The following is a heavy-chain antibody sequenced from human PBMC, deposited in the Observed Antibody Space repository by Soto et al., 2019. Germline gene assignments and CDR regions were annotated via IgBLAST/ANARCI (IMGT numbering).Heavy chain of an antibody. D-gene: IGHD3-16*01. Sequence: EVQLVESGGGLLQPGGSLRLSCAASGFTFSTYWMHWVRQAPGKGLVWVSRIKTDGSVTTYADSVKGRFTISRDNAKNPRYLKSTLLGPGARVVFSFARDLGGGLAYWGRVTLFTVSS. V-gene: IGHV3-74*01. CDR2: IKTDGSVT. CDR3: ARDLGGGLAY. CDR1: GFTFSTYW. J-gene: IGHJ4*02.